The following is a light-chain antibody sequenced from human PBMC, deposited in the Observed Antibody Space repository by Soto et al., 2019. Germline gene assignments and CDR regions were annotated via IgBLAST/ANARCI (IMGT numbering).Light chain of an antibody. CDR1: QSVSNN. CDR2: GAS. J-gene: IGKJ1*01. Sequence: EVVMTQSPATLSVSPWERVTLSCRASQSVSNNLAWYQQQPGQAPRLLIYGASTRATGIPARFSGSGSGTEFTLTISSLQSEDFAVYYCQQYNNWPPWTFGQGTKVDIK. CDR3: QQYNNWPPWT. V-gene: IGKV3-15*01.